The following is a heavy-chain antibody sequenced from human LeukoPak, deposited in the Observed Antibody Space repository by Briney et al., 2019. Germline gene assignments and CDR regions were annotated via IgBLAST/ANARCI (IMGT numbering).Heavy chain of an antibody. CDR2: ISYDGSNK. CDR3: ARWVAGPTGGGFDY. D-gene: IGHD2-15*01. J-gene: IGHJ4*02. CDR1: GFTFSSYA. Sequence: PGGSLRLSCAASGFTFSSYAMHWVRQAPGKGLEWVAVISYDGSNKYYADSVKGRFTISRGNSKNTLYLQMNSLRAEDTAVYYCARWVAGPTGGGFDYWGQGTLVTVSS. V-gene: IGHV3-30-3*01.